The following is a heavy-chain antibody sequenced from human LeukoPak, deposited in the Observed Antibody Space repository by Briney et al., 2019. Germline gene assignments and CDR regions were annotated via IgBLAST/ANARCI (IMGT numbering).Heavy chain of an antibody. CDR3: AKVRYCSSTSCYYYYYYYYMDV. J-gene: IGHJ6*03. D-gene: IGHD2-2*01. CDR2: ISGSGGST. CDR1: GFTFSSYA. V-gene: IGHV3-23*01. Sequence: GGSLRLSCAASGFTFSSYAMSWVRQALGKGPEWVSAISGSGGSTYYADSVKGRFTISRDNSKNTLYLQMNSLRAEDTAVYYCAKVRYCSSTSCYYYYYYYYMDVWGKGTTVTVSS.